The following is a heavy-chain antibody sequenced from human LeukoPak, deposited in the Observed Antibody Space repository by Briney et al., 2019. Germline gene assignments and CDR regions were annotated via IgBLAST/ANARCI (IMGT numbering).Heavy chain of an antibody. D-gene: IGHD3-16*01. CDR3: ARAGLRGDFDY. Sequence: PSETLSLTCAVSGDSINSGGYSWSWIRQPPGKGLEWIGYIYHSGSTSYNPSLKSRVTIPIDRSKNQFSLQLNSVTAADTAVYYCARAGLRGDFDYWGQGTLVTVSS. CDR2: IYHSGST. V-gene: IGHV4-30-2*01. J-gene: IGHJ4*02. CDR1: GDSINSGGYS.